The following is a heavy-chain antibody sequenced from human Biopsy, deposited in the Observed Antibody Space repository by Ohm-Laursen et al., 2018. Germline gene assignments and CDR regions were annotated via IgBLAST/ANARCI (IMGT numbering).Heavy chain of an antibody. J-gene: IGHJ4*02. D-gene: IGHD3/OR15-3a*01. V-gene: IGHV1-2*02. CDR2: IYPNNGAT. Sequence: GAPVKVSCKAPADSFVGYDIHWVRQAPGQGLEWMGSIYPNNGATKNAQKFQGRATMTRDTSINTAFMELKSLRSDDTAVYYCARDLVDWTVPSWGQGTLVIVSS. CDR1: ADSFVGYD. CDR3: ARDLVDWTVPS.